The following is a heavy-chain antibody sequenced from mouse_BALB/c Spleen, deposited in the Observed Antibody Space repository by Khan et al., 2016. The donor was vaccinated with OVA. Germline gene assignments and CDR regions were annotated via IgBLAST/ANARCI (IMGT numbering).Heavy chain of an antibody. D-gene: IGHD3-3*01. Sequence: EVQLVESGPGLVKPSQSLSLTCTVTGYSITSGYGRNWIRQFPGNKLEWMGYISYSGSTNYNPSLKSRISITPDTSKNQFFLQLNSVTTEDTAKYYCARTARIKYWGQGTTLTVSS. J-gene: IGHJ2*01. CDR1: GYSITSGYG. V-gene: IGHV3-2*02. CDR2: ISYSGST. CDR3: ARTARIKY.